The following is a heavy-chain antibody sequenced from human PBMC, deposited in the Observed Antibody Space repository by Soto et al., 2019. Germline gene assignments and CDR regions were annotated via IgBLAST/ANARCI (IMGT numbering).Heavy chain of an antibody. D-gene: IGHD1-1*01. CDR2: MSHSGGT. J-gene: IGHJ3*02. Sequence: QVQLQQWGAGLLKPSETLSLTCAVYGGFVSSGSYYWSWIRQPPGKGLEWIGEMSHSGGTHFNPYLKRRDTISLRTSKNQVYMTMGSVTAADTAMYYCARVERGTATTVVDALDIWGPGTMVNGSS. V-gene: IGHV4-34*01. CDR3: ARVERGTATTVVDALDI. CDR1: GGFVSSGSYY.